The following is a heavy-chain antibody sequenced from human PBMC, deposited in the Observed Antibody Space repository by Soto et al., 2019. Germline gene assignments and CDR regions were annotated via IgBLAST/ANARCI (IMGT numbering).Heavy chain of an antibody. J-gene: IGHJ6*03. Sequence: EVQLVESGGGLVQPGRSLRLSCAASGFTFDDYAMHWVRQAPGKGLEWVSGISWNSGSIDYTDSVKGRFTISRDNAKNSLYLQMNSLRAEDTALYYCVAHARRHDYFLMDVWGKGTTVTVSS. CDR3: VAHARRHDYFLMDV. V-gene: IGHV3-9*01. CDR1: GFTFDDYA. CDR2: ISWNSGSI.